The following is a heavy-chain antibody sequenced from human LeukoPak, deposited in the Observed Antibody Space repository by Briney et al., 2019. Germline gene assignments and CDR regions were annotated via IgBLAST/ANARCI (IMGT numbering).Heavy chain of an antibody. CDR3: ARRGPEGPTSWSSYSYYFDY. CDR1: GFTFSSYS. J-gene: IGHJ4*02. CDR2: ISSSSSYI. V-gene: IGHV3-21*04. Sequence: GGSLRLSCAASGFTFSSYSMNWVRQAPGKGLEWVSSISSSSSYIYYADSVKGRFTISRDNAKNSLYLQMSSLKASDTAMYYCARRGPEGPTSWSSYSYYFDYWGQGTLVTVSS. D-gene: IGHD3-3*01.